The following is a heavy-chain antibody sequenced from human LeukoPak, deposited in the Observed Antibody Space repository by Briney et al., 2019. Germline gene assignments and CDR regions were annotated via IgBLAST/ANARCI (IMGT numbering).Heavy chain of an antibody. V-gene: IGHV1-69*13. Sequence: ASVKVSCKASGGTFSSYAISWVRQAPGQGLEWMGGIIPIFGTANYAQKFQGRVTITADESTSTAYMELSSLRSEDTAVYYCACCSGGSCYSGVYFDYWGQGTLVTVSS. CDR3: ACCSGGSCYSGVYFDY. D-gene: IGHD2-15*01. CDR1: GGTFSSYA. J-gene: IGHJ4*02. CDR2: IIPIFGTA.